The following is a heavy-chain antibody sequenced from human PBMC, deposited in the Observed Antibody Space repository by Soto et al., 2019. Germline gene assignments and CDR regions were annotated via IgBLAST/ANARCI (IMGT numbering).Heavy chain of an antibody. D-gene: IGHD3-22*01. Sequence: PSETLSLTCTVSGGSISSYYWSWIRQPPGKGLEWIGYIYYSGSTNYNPSLKSRVTISVDTSKNQFSLKLSSVTAADTAVYYCARWAEYYYDSSGGGDAFDILGQGTMVTVSS. CDR2: IYYSGST. J-gene: IGHJ3*02. CDR3: ARWAEYYYDSSGGGDAFDI. V-gene: IGHV4-59*01. CDR1: GGSISSYY.